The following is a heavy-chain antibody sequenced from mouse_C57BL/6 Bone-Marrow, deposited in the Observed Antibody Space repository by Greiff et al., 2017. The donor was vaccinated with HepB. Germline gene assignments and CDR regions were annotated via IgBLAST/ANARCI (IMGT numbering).Heavy chain of an antibody. Sequence: VQLQESGAELARPGASVKMSCKASGYTFTSYTMHWVKQRPGQGLEWIGYINPSSGYTKYNQKFKDKATLTADKSSSTAYMQLSSLTSEDSAVYYCARGGGNYPYFDYWGQGTTLTVSS. V-gene: IGHV1-4*01. CDR2: INPSSGYT. J-gene: IGHJ2*01. CDR3: ARGGGNYPYFDY. D-gene: IGHD2-1*01. CDR1: GYTFTSYT.